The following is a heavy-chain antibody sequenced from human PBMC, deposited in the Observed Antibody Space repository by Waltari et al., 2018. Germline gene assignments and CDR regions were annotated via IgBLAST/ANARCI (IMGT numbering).Heavy chain of an antibody. Sequence: QVQLVQSGAEVKKPGASVKVSCEASGYTFTSYYMHWVRQAPGKGLEWTGIINPSGGSTSYAQKFHGRVTMTRDTSTSTVYMELSSLRSEDTAVYYCARTGLAVAGNDAFDIWGQGTMVTVSS. CDR1: GYTFTSYY. CDR3: ARTGLAVAGNDAFDI. J-gene: IGHJ3*02. CDR2: INPSGGST. V-gene: IGHV1-46*01. D-gene: IGHD6-19*01.